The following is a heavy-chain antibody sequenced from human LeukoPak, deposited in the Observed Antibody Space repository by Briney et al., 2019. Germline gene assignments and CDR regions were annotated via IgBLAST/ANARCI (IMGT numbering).Heavy chain of an antibody. J-gene: IGHJ4*02. Sequence: SETLSLTCAVYGGSFSGYYWSWIRQPPGKGLEWIGEINHSGSTNYNPSLKSRVTISVDTSKNQFSLKLSSVTAADTAVYYCARRNLYYDFWSGYYRYWGQGTLVTVSS. CDR2: INHSGST. CDR1: GGSFSGYY. V-gene: IGHV4-34*01. D-gene: IGHD3-3*01. CDR3: ARRNLYYDFWSGYYRY.